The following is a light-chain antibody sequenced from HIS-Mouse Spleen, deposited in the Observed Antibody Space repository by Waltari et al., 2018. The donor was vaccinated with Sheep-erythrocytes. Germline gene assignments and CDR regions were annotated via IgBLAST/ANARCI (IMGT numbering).Light chain of an antibody. CDR3: YSTDSSGNHWV. Sequence: SYELTQPPSVSVSPGQTARITCSGDALPKKYAYLYQQKPGQAPVLVIYEDSKRPSGIPERFSGSTSGTMATLTISGAQVEDEADYYCYSTDSSGNHWVFGGGTKLTVL. CDR1: ALPKKY. J-gene: IGLJ3*02. CDR2: EDS. V-gene: IGLV3-10*01.